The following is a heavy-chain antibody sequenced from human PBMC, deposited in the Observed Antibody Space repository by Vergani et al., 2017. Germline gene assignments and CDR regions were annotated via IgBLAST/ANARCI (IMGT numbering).Heavy chain of an antibody. V-gene: IGHV1-2*02. Sequence: QVQLVQSGAEVKKPGASVKVSCKASGYTFTGYYIHWVRQAPGQGLEWMGWINPNSGDTNYAQKFQGRVTMTRDTSISTVYMELSSLRSDDTAVFYCATGQVHRWFDPWSQGTLVTVSS. J-gene: IGHJ5*02. CDR3: ATGQVHRWFDP. CDR2: INPNSGDT. D-gene: IGHD3-10*01. CDR1: GYTFTGYY.